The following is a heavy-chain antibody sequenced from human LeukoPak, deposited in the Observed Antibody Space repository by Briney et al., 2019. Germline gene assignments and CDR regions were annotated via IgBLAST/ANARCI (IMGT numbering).Heavy chain of an antibody. J-gene: IGHJ4*02. D-gene: IGHD3-9*01. CDR2: ISSSGSTI. V-gene: IGHV3-11*04. CDR3: ARDRPHYFDASG. Sequence: PGGSLRLSCAASGFTFSDYYMSWIRQAPGKGLEWVSYISSSGSTIYYADSVKGRFIISRDNAKNSVYLEMNSLRAEDSAVYYCARDRPHYFDASGGGRGTLVTVSS. CDR1: GFTFSDYY.